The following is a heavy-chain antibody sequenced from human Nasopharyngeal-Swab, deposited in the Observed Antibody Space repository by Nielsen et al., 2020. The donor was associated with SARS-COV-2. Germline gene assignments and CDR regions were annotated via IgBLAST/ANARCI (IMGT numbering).Heavy chain of an antibody. Sequence: GESLKISCAASGFNFDDYSMHWVRHVPGKGLDWVSLINWDGSSTYYADSVKGRFTISRVNSEDSLHLQMSSLKTEDTAFYYCAKDFGSGWAGFDYWGQGTLVTVSS. CDR2: INWDGSST. V-gene: IGHV3-43*01. D-gene: IGHD6-19*01. CDR3: AKDFGSGWAGFDY. J-gene: IGHJ4*02. CDR1: GFNFDDYS.